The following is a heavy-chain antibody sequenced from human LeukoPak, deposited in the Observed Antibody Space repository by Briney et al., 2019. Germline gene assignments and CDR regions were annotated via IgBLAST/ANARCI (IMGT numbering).Heavy chain of an antibody. Sequence: GGSLRLSCAASGFIFNNYGMNWVRQAPGKGLEWVSGISGSGVTTYYADSVKGRFTISRDNSKNTLYLQMNSLRAEDTAVYYCARAKAGSSWKGSWKKYYYMDVWGKGTTVTVSS. V-gene: IGHV3-23*01. CDR1: GFIFNNYG. D-gene: IGHD6-13*01. J-gene: IGHJ6*03. CDR2: ISGSGVTT. CDR3: ARAKAGSSWKGSWKKYYYMDV.